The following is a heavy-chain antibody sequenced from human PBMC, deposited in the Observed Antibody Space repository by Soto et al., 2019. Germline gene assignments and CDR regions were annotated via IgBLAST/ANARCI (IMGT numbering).Heavy chain of an antibody. J-gene: IGHJ4*02. D-gene: IGHD2-21*02. CDR1: GYNFIAYY. V-gene: IGHV1-46*01. CDR3: AKYCGGDCRHFDA. CDR2: INPSSGAT. Sequence: QVQLVQSGAEVKKPGSSVKLSCKASGYNFIAYYISWVRQAPGQGPEWMGMINPSSGATNYAQKFQGRVTVTRDTSTSTAYLELSSLRSEDAAVYYCAKYCGGDCRHFDAWGQGTLVTVSS.